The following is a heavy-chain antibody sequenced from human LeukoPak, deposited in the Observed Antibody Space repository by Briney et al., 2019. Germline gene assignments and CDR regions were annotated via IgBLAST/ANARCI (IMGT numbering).Heavy chain of an antibody. D-gene: IGHD2-15*01. CDR3: ERGDIVVVVADYGMDV. V-gene: IGHV1-46*01. Sequence: ASVKVSCKASGYTFTSYYIYWVRQAPAQGLEWMGIINPSGGSTNYAQKFQGRVTMTRDTSTGTVYMEMSSLRSEATAVYYCERGDIVVVVADYGMDVWGQGTTVTVSS. CDR2: INPSGGST. J-gene: IGHJ6*02. CDR1: GYTFTSYY.